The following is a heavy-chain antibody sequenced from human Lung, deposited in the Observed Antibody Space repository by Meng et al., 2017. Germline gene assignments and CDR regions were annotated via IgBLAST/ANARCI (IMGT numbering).Heavy chain of an antibody. CDR2: IYPDDSEA. Sequence: GGSLRLSCKGSGYRFGGYWIGWVRQMSGKGLVWMGIIYPDDSEARYSPSFQGQVTISVDKSISTAYLQWTSLKASDTAMYYCARGLYSSGWYPDYWGQGTLVTVSS. J-gene: IGHJ4*02. CDR3: ARGLYSSGWYPDY. V-gene: IGHV5-51*01. CDR1: GYRFGGYW. D-gene: IGHD6-19*01.